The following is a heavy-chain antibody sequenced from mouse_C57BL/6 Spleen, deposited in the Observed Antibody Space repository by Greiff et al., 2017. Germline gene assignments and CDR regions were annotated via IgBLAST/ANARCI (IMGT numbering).Heavy chain of an antibody. CDR2: IYPGDGDT. D-gene: IGHD2-5*01. CDR3: ARSYDYSNFDY. J-gene: IGHJ2*01. CDR1: GYAFSSSW. Sequence: QVQLQQSGPELVKPGASVKISCKASGYAFSSSWMNWVKQRPGKGLEWIGRIYPGDGDTNYNGKFKGKATLTADKSSSTAYMQLSSLTSEDSAVXFCARSYDYSNFDYWGQGTTLTVAS. V-gene: IGHV1-82*01.